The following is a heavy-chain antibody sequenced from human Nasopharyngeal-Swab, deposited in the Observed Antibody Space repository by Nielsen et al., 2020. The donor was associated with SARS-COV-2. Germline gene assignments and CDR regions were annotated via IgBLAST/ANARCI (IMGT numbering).Heavy chain of an antibody. CDR3: ARDVSSGWFGYGMDV. V-gene: IGHV3-21*01. D-gene: IGHD6-19*01. CDR1: GFTFSSYS. J-gene: IGHJ6*02. Sequence: GESLKISCAASGFTFSSYSMNWVRQAPGKGLEWVSSISSSSSYIYYEDSVKGRFTISRDNAKNSLYLQMNSLRAEDTAVYDCARDVSSGWFGYGMDVWGQGTTVTVAS. CDR2: ISSSSSYI.